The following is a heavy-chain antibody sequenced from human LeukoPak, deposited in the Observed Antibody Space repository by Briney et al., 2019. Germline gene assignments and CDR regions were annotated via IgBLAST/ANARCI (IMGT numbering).Heavy chain of an antibody. CDR2: LHASEST. J-gene: IGHJ5*02. CDR3: ARLKYSSSGGWFDP. D-gene: IGHD6-19*01. V-gene: IGHV4-4*07. Sequence: SETLSLTCTVSGAHISNYYWTWVRQSAAQGLEWIGRLHASESTIYNPSLKSRVTMSIDTSKDQLSLTLSSVTAADTAVYYCARLKYSSSGGWFDPWGQGTLVTVSS. CDR1: GAHISNYY.